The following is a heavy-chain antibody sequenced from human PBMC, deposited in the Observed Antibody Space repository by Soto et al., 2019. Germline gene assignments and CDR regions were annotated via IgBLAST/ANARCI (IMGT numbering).Heavy chain of an antibody. CDR3: ASEYSIGVDYYYGMDV. V-gene: IGHV1-69*12. Sequence: QVQLVQSGAEVKKPGSSVKVSCKASGGTFISYAISWVRQAPGQGLEWMGGIIPIFGTANYAQKFQGRVTITADESTSTAYMELSSLRSEDTAVYYCASEYSIGVDYYYGMDVWGQGTTVTVSS. CDR1: GGTFISYA. D-gene: IGHD4-4*01. CDR2: IIPIFGTA. J-gene: IGHJ6*02.